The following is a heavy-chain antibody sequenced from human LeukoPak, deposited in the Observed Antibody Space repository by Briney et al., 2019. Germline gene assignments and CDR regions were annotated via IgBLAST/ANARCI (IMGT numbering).Heavy chain of an antibody. V-gene: IGHV1-18*04. CDR1: GYTFTSYG. D-gene: IGHD5-18*01. CDR2: ISAYNGNT. CDR3: ARGGDTGPGLGMKIDY. Sequence: GASVKVSCKASGYTFTSYGISWVRQAPGQGLEWMGWISAYNGNTNCAQKLQGRVTMTTDTSTSTAYMELRSPRSDDTAVYYCARGGDTGPGLGMKIDYWGQGTLVTVSS. J-gene: IGHJ4*02.